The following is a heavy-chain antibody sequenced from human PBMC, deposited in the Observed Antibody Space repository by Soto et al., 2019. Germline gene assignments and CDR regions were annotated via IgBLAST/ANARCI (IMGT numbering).Heavy chain of an antibody. V-gene: IGHV4-4*07. CDR2: IYTSGST. Sequence: QVQLQESGPGLVKPSETLSLTCTVSGGSISSYYWSWIRQPAGKGLEWIGRIYTSGSTNYNPSLTSRVTMSVDTSKNQFSLKLSSVTAADTAVYYCARTTVTTSSDYFDYWGQGTLVTVSS. J-gene: IGHJ4*02. D-gene: IGHD4-17*01. CDR3: ARTTVTTSSDYFDY. CDR1: GGSISSYY.